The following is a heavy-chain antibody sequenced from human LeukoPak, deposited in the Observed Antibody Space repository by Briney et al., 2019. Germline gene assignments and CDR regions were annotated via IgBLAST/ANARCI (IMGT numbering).Heavy chain of an antibody. CDR2: ISGSGGST. D-gene: IGHD5-18*01. CDR1: GLTFSSYA. Sequence: QPGGSLRLSCAASGLTFSSYAMSWVRQAPGKGLEWVSAISGSGGSTYYADSVKGRFTISGDNSKNTLYLQMNSLRAEDTAVYYCAKEDRVPQYSYDQLQTPQPIDYWGQGTLVTVSS. CDR3: AKEDRVPQYSYDQLQTPQPIDY. V-gene: IGHV3-23*01. J-gene: IGHJ4*02.